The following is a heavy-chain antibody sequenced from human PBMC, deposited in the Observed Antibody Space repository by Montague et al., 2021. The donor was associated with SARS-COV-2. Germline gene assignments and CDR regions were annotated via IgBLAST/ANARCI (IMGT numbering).Heavy chain of an antibody. CDR3: AKDPHYDFWSGYYYDY. Sequence: SLRLSCAASGFTFSNYAMSWVRQAPGKGLEWVSVIYSGGSSTYYADSVKGRFTISRDNSKNTLCLQMNSLRAEDTAVYYCAKDPHYDFWSGYYYDYWGQGTLVTVSS. V-gene: IGHV3-23*03. CDR2: IYSGGSST. D-gene: IGHD3-3*01. J-gene: IGHJ4*02. CDR1: GFTFSNYA.